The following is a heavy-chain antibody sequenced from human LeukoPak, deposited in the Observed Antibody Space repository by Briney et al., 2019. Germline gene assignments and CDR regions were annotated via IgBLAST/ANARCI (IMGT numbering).Heavy chain of an antibody. J-gene: IGHJ4*02. V-gene: IGHV3-7*01. CDR1: GFTFGTYW. CDR2: IKGDESAR. CDR3: ARDVGGSLDY. Sequence: GGSLRLSCAASGFTFGTYWMAWVRQAPGKGLEWVANIKGDESARHQADSVKGRFTISRDNAKKSVYLQMSSLRGEDTAVYYCARDVGGSLDYWGQGTLVTVSS. D-gene: IGHD1-26*01.